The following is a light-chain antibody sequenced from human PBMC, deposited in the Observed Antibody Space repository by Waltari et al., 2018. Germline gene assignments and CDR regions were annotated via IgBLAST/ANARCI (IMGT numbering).Light chain of an antibody. CDR2: GAS. V-gene: IGKV3-20*01. CDR3: QHYVRLPVT. Sequence: IVLTQSPGTLSLSPGERATLSCRASQSISSFLVWYQQKPGQAPRLLIYGASTRAIGIPDRFSGSGSGTDFSLTISRLEPEDFAVYYCQHYVRLPVTFGQGTKVEIK. J-gene: IGKJ1*01. CDR1: QSISSF.